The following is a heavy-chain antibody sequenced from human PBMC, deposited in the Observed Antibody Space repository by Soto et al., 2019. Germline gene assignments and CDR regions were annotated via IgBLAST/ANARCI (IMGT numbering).Heavy chain of an antibody. CDR1: GGSISSSTYY. V-gene: IGHV4-39*01. Sequence: SETLSLTCTVSGGSISSSTYYWGWIRQPPGKGLEWIASIYYSGRTHYNPSLESRVTISVDTSKNQFSLRLSSVTAADTAVYYCARCSTEASSDWLADWGQGTKVTVSS. J-gene: IGHJ5*02. CDR2: IYYSGRT. D-gene: IGHD6-25*01. CDR3: ARCSTEASSDWLAD.